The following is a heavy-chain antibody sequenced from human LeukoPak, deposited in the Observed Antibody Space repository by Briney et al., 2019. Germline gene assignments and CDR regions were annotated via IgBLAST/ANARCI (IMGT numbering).Heavy chain of an antibody. J-gene: IGHJ4*02. V-gene: IGHV3-7*01. CDR1: AFTFSSYW. CDR2: INQAGSEK. D-gene: IGHD6-6*01. Sequence: GGSLRLSCAASAFTFSSYWMSWVRQAPGKVLEWVANINQAGSEKYYVDSVTGRFTISRDNAKNSLFLQMNSLRAEDTAVYYCAVAATARGGFDYWGQGILVTVSS. CDR3: AVAATARGGFDY.